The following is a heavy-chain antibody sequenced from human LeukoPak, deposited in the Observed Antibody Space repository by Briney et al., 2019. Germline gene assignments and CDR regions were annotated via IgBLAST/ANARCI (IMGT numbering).Heavy chain of an antibody. CDR3: AKSQIGAAGRGYFDY. V-gene: IGHV3-30*18. Sequence: GGSLRLSCAASGFTFSSYGMHWVRQAPGKGLEWVAVISYDGSNKYYADSVKGRFTISRDNSKNTLYLQMNSLRAEDTAVYYCAKSQIGAAGRGYFDYWGQGTLVTVSS. CDR1: GFTFSSYG. CDR2: ISYDGSNK. D-gene: IGHD6-13*01. J-gene: IGHJ4*02.